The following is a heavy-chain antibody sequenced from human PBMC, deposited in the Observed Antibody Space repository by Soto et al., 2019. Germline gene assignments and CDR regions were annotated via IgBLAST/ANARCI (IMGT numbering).Heavy chain of an antibody. CDR1: GGSISSSNW. J-gene: IGHJ1*01. Sequence: SETLSLTCAVSGGSISSSNWWSWVRQPPGKGLEWIGEIYHSGSTNYNPSLKSRVTISVDKSKNQFSLKLSSVTAADTAVYYCARGPDDFWSGTNQYFQHWGQGTLVTVSS. CDR3: ARGPDDFWSGTNQYFQH. CDR2: IYHSGST. D-gene: IGHD3-3*01. V-gene: IGHV4-4*02.